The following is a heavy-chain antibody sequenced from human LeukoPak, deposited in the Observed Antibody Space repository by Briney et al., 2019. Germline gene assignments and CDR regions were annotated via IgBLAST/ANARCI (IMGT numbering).Heavy chain of an antibody. V-gene: IGHV3-21*01. D-gene: IGHD2-2*01. CDR2: ISSSSNYI. CDR3: ARDLTPWYQLQKPTDAFDI. CDR1: GFTFSSYS. J-gene: IGHJ3*02. Sequence: PGGSLRLSCAASGFTFSSYSMNWVRQAPGKGLGWVSSISSSSNYIYYADSVKGRFTISRDNAKNSLYLQMNSLRAEDTAVYYCARDLTPWYQLQKPTDAFDIWGQGTMVTVSS.